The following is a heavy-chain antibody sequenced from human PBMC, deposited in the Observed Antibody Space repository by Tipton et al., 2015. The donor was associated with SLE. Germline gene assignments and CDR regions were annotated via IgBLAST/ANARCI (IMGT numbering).Heavy chain of an antibody. Sequence: QSGPEVKKPGASVKVSCKASGYIFTTYGISWVRQAPGQGLEWIGWISTHNGDTNYAQKFQGRVAMTTDTSTTTGYMELRSLRSDDTAVYYCARGSYYDYWGQGTLVTVSS. CDR2: ISTHNGDT. CDR1: GYIFTTYG. D-gene: IGHD3-10*01. V-gene: IGHV1-18*01. J-gene: IGHJ4*02. CDR3: ARGSYYDY.